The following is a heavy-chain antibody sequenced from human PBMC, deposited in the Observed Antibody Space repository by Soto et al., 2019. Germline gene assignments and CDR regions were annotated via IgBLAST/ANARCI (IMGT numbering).Heavy chain of an antibody. CDR1: GGSVISSCCH. D-gene: IGHD3-3*01. Sequence: SETLSLTCTVSGGSVISSCCHWGWIRRPPGKELEWIGSINHGGVTYYHPSLKSRVSVSIDTSKNQFSLKLSPVSAADTAFYFCARVGYFTFSTCFATNWFDPWGPGTLVTVSS. CDR3: ARVGYFTFSTCFATNWFDP. V-gene: IGHV4-39*01. J-gene: IGHJ5*02. CDR2: INHGGVT.